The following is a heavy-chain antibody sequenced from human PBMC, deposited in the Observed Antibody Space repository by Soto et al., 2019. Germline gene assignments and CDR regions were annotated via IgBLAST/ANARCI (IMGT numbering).Heavy chain of an antibody. CDR1: GFTFSSYA. Sequence: EVQLLESGGGLVHPGGSLRLSCAASGFTFSSYAMRWVRQAPGQGLEWVSAISGSGGSTYYADSVKGRFTISRDNAKNTLYLQMNSLRAEDTAVYYCAKDLWHIVVVSLSDYWGQGTLVTVSS. CDR3: AKDLWHIVVVSLSDY. V-gene: IGHV3-23*01. CDR2: ISGSGGST. J-gene: IGHJ4*02. D-gene: IGHD2-21*01.